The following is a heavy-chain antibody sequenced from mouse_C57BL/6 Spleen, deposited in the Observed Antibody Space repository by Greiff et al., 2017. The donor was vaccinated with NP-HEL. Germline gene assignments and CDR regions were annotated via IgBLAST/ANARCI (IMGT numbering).Heavy chain of an antibody. Sequence: QVQLKQPGAELVKPGASVKLSCKASGYTFTSYWMHWVKQRPGRGLEWIGRIDPKSGGTKYNEKFKSKATLTVDKPSSTAYMQLSSLTSEDSAVYYCARGTTYYSTLDYWGQGTTLTVSS. J-gene: IGHJ2*01. CDR1: GYTFTSYW. CDR3: ARGTTYYSTLDY. CDR2: IDPKSGGT. V-gene: IGHV1-72*01. D-gene: IGHD2-5*01.